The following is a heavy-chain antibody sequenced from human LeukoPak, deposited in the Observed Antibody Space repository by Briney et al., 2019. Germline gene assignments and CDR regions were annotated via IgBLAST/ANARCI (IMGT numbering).Heavy chain of an antibody. Sequence: PGGPLRLSCVASGFTFSTYSMNWVRQAPGKGLEWVSYISGTSNTIYYADSVKGRFTISRDNAKNSLYLQVNSLRAEDTAIYYCARDLGSYTSGWYMGFDYWGQGTLVTASS. CDR1: GFTFSTYS. CDR3: ARDLGSYTSGWYMGFDY. D-gene: IGHD6-19*01. CDR2: ISGTSNTI. V-gene: IGHV3-48*01. J-gene: IGHJ4*02.